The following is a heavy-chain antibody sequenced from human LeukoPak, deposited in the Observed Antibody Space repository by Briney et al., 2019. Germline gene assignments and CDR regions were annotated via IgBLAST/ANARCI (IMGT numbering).Heavy chain of an antibody. CDR2: IWYDGSNK. V-gene: IGHV3-33*01. Sequence: PGRSLRLSCAASGFTFSSYGMHWVRQAPGKGLEWVAVIWYDGSNKYYADSVKGRFTISRDNAKNSLYLQMNSLRAEDTAVYYCARDKGPKDYGDPGDYWGQGTLVTVSS. J-gene: IGHJ4*02. D-gene: IGHD4-17*01. CDR1: GFTFSSYG. CDR3: ARDKGPKDYGDPGDY.